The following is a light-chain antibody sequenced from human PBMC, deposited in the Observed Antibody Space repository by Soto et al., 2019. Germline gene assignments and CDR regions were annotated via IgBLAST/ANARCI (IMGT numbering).Light chain of an antibody. J-gene: IGLJ2*01. Sequence: QSVLTQPPSVSGAPGQRVTISCTGSSSNIGAGYEVHWYQQFPGRAPNLLIYGNSNRPSGVPDRFSGSKSGTSASLAITGLQAEDEADYYCQSFDSTLSGSKVFGGGTKLTVI. CDR1: SSNIGAGYE. V-gene: IGLV1-40*01. CDR3: QSFDSTLSGSKV. CDR2: GNS.